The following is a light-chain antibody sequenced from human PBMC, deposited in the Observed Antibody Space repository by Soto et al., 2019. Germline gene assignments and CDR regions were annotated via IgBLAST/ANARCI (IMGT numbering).Light chain of an antibody. CDR1: QSVSNNY. V-gene: IGKV3-20*01. Sequence: ALTQSPGTLSSSPGERATLSCRASQSVSNNYLAWYQQKPGQAPRLLIYGASNRATGIPDRFSGSGSGTDFTLTISRLEPEDFAVYYCQQYGSSGTFGQGTKVAIK. J-gene: IGKJ1*01. CDR2: GAS. CDR3: QQYGSSGT.